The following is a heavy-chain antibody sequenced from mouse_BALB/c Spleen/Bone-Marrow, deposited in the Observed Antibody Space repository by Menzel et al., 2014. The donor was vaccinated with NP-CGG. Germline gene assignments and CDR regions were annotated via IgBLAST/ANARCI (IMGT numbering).Heavy chain of an antibody. D-gene: IGHD1-1*01. Sequence: EVMLVESGGGLVRPGGSLKLSCAASGFTFSSYAMSWVRQTPEKRLEWVATISSGGSYTYYADSGKGRLTISRDNAKNSLYLQMSSLRSEETAMYYCARSLYDYDAMDYWGQGTSVTVSS. CDR3: ARSLYDYDAMDY. CDR2: ISSGGSYT. V-gene: IGHV5-9-1*01. J-gene: IGHJ4*01. CDR1: GFTFSSYA.